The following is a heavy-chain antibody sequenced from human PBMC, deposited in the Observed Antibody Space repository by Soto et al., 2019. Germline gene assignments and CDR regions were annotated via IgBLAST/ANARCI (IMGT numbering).Heavy chain of an antibody. D-gene: IGHD3-16*01. J-gene: IGHJ5*02. CDR1: GGSISNYY. CDR3: ASGGNWFDP. Sequence: SETLSLTCNVSGGSISNYYWTWVRQSPEKGLEWIGYMYYNGNINYNPSLKSRVTISIDTSKNQFSLTLKSVTAADKAVYYCASGGNWFDPWGQGVLVTV. CDR2: MYYNGNI. V-gene: IGHV4-59*01.